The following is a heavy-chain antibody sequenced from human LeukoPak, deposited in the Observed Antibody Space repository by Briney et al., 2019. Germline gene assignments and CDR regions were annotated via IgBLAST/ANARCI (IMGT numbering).Heavy chain of an antibody. CDR3: AREEVGAFDI. D-gene: IGHD2-2*01. J-gene: IGHJ3*02. CDR2: IYYSGGT. Sequence: SETLSLTCTVSGGSISSGDYYWSWIRQPPGKGLEWIGYIYYSGGTYYNPSLKSRVTISVDTSKNQFSLKLSSVTAADTAVYYCAREEVGAFDIWGQGTMVTVSS. V-gene: IGHV4-30-4*01. CDR1: GGSISSGDYY.